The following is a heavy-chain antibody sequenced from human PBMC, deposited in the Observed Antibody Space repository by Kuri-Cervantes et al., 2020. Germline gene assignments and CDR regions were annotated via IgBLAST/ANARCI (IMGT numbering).Heavy chain of an antibody. CDR1: GGSISSGGYS. CDR2: IYHSGST. J-gene: IGHJ4*02. CDR3: ARVGAGMATIGTFDY. V-gene: IGHV4-30-2*01. D-gene: IGHD5-24*01. Sequence: SETLSPTCAVSGGSISSGGYSWSWIRQPPGKGLEWIGYIYHSGSTNYNPSLKSRVTISVDTSKNQFSLKLSSVTAADTAVYYCARVGAGMATIGTFDYWGQGTLVTVSS.